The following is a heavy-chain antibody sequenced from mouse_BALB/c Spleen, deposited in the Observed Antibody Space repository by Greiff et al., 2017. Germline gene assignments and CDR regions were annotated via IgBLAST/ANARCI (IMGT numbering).Heavy chain of an antibody. D-gene: IGHD2-12*01. Sequence: VQLKESGAELVRSGASVKLSCTASGFTINDYYMHWVKQRPEQGLEWIGWIDPENGDTEYAPKFQGKATMTADTSSNTAYLQLSSLTSEDTAVYYCNDLIQYDGGPIAYWGQGTLVTVSA. V-gene: IGHV14-4*02. J-gene: IGHJ3*01. CDR2: IDPENGDT. CDR3: NDLIQYDGGPIAY. CDR1: GFTINDYY.